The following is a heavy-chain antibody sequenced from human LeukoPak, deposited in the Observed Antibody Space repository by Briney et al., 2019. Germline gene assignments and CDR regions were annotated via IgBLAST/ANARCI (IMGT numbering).Heavy chain of an antibody. Sequence: GGSLRLSCAASGFTVSSNYMSWVRQAPGKGLEWVSVIYSGGSTYYADSVKGRFTIFRDNSKNTLYLQMNSLRAEDTAVYYCASEVGATVGAFDIWGQGTMVTVSS. J-gene: IGHJ3*02. CDR1: GFTVSSNY. CDR2: IYSGGST. V-gene: IGHV3-53*01. CDR3: ASEVGATVGAFDI. D-gene: IGHD1-26*01.